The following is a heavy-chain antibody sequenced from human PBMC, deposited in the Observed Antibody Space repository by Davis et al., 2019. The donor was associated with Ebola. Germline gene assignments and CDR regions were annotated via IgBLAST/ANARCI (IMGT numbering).Heavy chain of an antibody. Sequence: GESLKISCAASGFTVRSNYMSWVRQAPGKGLEWVSVIYSGGGTYYADPVKGRFTISRDNLKNTVFLQMNSLRVEDTAVYHCAREDSGSYWSAWGGFSYWGQGALVTVSS. V-gene: IGHV3-66*01. D-gene: IGHD1-26*01. J-gene: IGHJ4*02. CDR3: AREDSGSYWSAWGGFSY. CDR2: IYSGGGT. CDR1: GFTVRSNY.